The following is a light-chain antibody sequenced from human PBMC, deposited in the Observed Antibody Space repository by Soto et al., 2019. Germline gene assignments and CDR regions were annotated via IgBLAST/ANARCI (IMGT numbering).Light chain of an antibody. CDR1: QSVSSN. J-gene: IGKJ3*01. V-gene: IGKV3-15*01. CDR2: GAS. CDR3: QQYNSWPFT. Sequence: EIVMTQSPATLSVSPGERATLSCRASQSVSSNLVWYQQKPGQAPRLLIYGASTRATGIPGRFSGSGSGTEFTLTISSLQSEDFAVYYCQQYNSWPFTFGPGTKVDIK.